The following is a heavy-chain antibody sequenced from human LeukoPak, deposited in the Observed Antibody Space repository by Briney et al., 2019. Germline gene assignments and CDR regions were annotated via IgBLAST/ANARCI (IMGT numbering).Heavy chain of an antibody. Sequence: ASVKVSCKASGYTFTSYGISWVRQAPGQGLEWMGWISAYNGNTNYAQKLQGRVTMTTDTSTSTAYMELRSLRSDDTAVYYCARWGVLLWFGGLFGSHGMDVWGQGTTVTVSS. D-gene: IGHD3-10*01. V-gene: IGHV1-18*01. CDR2: ISAYNGNT. CDR1: GYTFTSYG. J-gene: IGHJ6*02. CDR3: ARWGVLLWFGGLFGSHGMDV.